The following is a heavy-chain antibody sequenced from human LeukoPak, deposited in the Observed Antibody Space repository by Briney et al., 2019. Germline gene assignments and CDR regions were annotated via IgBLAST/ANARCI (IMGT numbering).Heavy chain of an antibody. J-gene: IGHJ3*02. Sequence: ASVKVSCKASGYTFTSYDINWVRQATGQGLEWMGWMNPNSGNTGYAQKFQGRVTMTRNTSISTAYMELSSLRSEDTAVYYCATNYYDSSGYYEDAFDIWGQGTMVTVSS. CDR1: GYTFTSYD. CDR3: ATNYYDSSGYYEDAFDI. CDR2: MNPNSGNT. D-gene: IGHD3-22*01. V-gene: IGHV1-8*01.